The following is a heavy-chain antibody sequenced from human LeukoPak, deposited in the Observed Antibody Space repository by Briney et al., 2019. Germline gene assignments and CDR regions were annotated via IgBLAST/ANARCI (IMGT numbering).Heavy chain of an antibody. D-gene: IGHD6-13*01. Sequence: ASVKVSCKASGYSFTMYYIHWVRQAPGQGLEWMGMIKPSDGATTYAQRCEGRVTMTTDPSTSTAYMELRSLRSDDTAVYYCARDAAAAGWVNFDYWGQGTLVTVSS. J-gene: IGHJ4*02. CDR2: IKPSDGAT. CDR1: GYSFTMYY. CDR3: ARDAAAAGWVNFDY. V-gene: IGHV1-46*01.